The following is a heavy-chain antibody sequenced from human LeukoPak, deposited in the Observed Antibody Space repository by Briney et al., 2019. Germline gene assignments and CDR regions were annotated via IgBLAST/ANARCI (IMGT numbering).Heavy chain of an antibody. D-gene: IGHD6-6*01. CDR2: INHSGST. CDR1: GGSFSGYY. Sequence: SETRSLTCAVYGGSFSGYYWSWIRQPPGKGLEWIGEINHSGSTNYNPSLKSQVTISVDTSKNQFSLKLSSVTAADTAVYYCASLAGSSSSYYYYYYMDVWGKGTTVTVSS. V-gene: IGHV4-34*01. CDR3: ASLAGSSSSYYYYYYMDV. J-gene: IGHJ6*03.